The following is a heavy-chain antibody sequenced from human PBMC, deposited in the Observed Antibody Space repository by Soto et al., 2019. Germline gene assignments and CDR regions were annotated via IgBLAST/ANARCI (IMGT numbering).Heavy chain of an antibody. D-gene: IGHD6-19*01. CDR2: IYFSGST. CDR3: ARSMQWLIQSLDH. Sequence: LSLTCTVSGGSISSSTHSWGWIRQPPGKGLEWIGSIYFSGSTYYNPSLKSRVTISVDTSKNQVSLKLSSVTAADTAIYYCARSMQWLIQSLDHWGQGTLVTVSS. J-gene: IGHJ4*02. CDR1: GGSISSSTHS. V-gene: IGHV4-39*01.